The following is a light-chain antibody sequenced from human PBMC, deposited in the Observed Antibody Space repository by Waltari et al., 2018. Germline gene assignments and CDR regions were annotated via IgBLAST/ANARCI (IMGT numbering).Light chain of an antibody. CDR3: QSYDTSLRAWL. CDR2: GNN. J-gene: IGLJ3*02. CDR1: RSNLGTGYD. Sequence: QPVLTQPPSVSGAPGQSVTISCTGSRSNLGTGYDVHWYQHLPGTPPRLLIFGNNTRPSGVPHRFAGFRSGTSASLSITGLQMDDEAKYYCQSYDTSLRAWLFGGGTELTVL. V-gene: IGLV1-40*01.